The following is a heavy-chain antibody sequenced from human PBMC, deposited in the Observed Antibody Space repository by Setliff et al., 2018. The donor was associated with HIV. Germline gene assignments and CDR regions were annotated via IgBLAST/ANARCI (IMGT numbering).Heavy chain of an antibody. CDR2: IIPIFGTA. J-gene: IGHJ1*01. Sequence: ASVKVSCKDSGGTFSSYAISWVRQAPGQGLEWMGGIIPIFGTANYAQKFQGRVTITTDESTSTAYMELSSLRSEDTAVYYCARVSLDSSGWYAEYFQHWGQGTLVTVSS. V-gene: IGHV1-69*05. D-gene: IGHD6-19*01. CDR1: GGTFSSYA. CDR3: ARVSLDSSGWYAEYFQH.